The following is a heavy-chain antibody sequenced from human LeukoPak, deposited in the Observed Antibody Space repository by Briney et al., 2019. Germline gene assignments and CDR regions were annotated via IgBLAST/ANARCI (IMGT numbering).Heavy chain of an antibody. J-gene: IGHJ5*02. V-gene: IGHV3-66*01. D-gene: IGHD6-19*01. CDR2: IYSGGST. Sequence: GGSLRLSCAASGFTVSSNYMSWVRQAPGKGLEWVSVIYSGGSTYYADSVKGRFTISRDNSKNTLYLQMNSLRAEDTAVYYCARDIAVAGPGVSWGQGTLVTVSS. CDR3: ARDIAVAGPGVS. CDR1: GFTVSSNY.